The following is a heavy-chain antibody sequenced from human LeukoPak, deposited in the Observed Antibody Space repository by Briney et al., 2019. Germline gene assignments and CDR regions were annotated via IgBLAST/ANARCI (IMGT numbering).Heavy chain of an antibody. J-gene: IGHJ4*02. CDR1: GFTFSSYA. D-gene: IGHD3-22*01. V-gene: IGHV3-30-3*01. Sequence: PGGSLRLSCAASGFTFSSYAMHWVRQAPGKGLEWVAVISYDGSNKYYADSVKGRFTISRDNSKNTLYLQMNSLRAEDTAVYYCARDRRSYDSSGYLGNYWGQGTLVTVSS. CDR3: ARDRRSYDSSGYLGNY. CDR2: ISYDGSNK.